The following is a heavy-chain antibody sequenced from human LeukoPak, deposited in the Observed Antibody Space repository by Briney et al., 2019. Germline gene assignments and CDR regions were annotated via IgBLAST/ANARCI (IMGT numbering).Heavy chain of an antibody. Sequence: GGSLRLSCAASGFTFSSYGMHWVRLAPGTGLEWVGFISSDGGKNYYADSVKGRFTISRDNSKNTLGLQMNSLRAEDTAVYYCAKIEVEWEPIEDYWGQGTLVTVSS. CDR3: AKIEVEWEPIEDY. D-gene: IGHD1-26*01. CDR1: GFTFSSYG. J-gene: IGHJ4*02. V-gene: IGHV3-30-3*02. CDR2: ISSDGGKN.